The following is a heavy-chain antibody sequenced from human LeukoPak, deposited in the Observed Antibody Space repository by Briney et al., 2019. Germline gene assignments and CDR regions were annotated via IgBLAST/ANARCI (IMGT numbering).Heavy chain of an antibody. D-gene: IGHD6-13*01. J-gene: IGHJ4*02. Sequence: GESLKISCKGFGYYFTSNWIAWVRQMPGKGLEWMGIIHPGDSDTRYSPSFQGQVIISADKSISTAYLQWSSLKASDTAMYYCAGAAAGTAIDSWGQGTLVTVSS. CDR1: GYYFTSNW. CDR3: AGAAAGTAIDS. V-gene: IGHV5-51*01. CDR2: IHPGDSDT.